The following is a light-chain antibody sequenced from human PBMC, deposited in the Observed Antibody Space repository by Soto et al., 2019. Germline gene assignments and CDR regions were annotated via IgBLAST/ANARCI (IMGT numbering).Light chain of an antibody. Sequence: QSVLAQPASVSASPGQSITISCTGTSSDVGGYNYVSWYQQHPGKAPKLIIYDVTYRPFGVSNRFSGSKSGNTASLTISGLQTEDEADYYCSSYTSSSTLYVFGSGTQLTVL. CDR3: SSYTSSSTLYV. V-gene: IGLV2-14*01. CDR1: SSDVGGYNY. CDR2: DVT. J-gene: IGLJ7*01.